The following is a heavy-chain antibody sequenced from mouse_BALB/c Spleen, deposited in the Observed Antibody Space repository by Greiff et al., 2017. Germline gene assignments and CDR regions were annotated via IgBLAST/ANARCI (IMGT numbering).Heavy chain of an antibody. Sequence: EVKLMESGGGLVQPGGSMKLSCVASGFTFSNYWMNWVRQSPEKGLEWVAEIRLKSNNYATHYAESVKGRFTISRDDSKSSVYLQMNNLRAEDTGIYYCTRAGLLRGAWFAYGGQGTLVTVSA. J-gene: IGHJ3*01. CDR3: TRAGLLRGAWFAY. CDR2: IRLKSNNYAT. CDR1: GFTFSNYW. D-gene: IGHD3-1*01. V-gene: IGHV6-6*02.